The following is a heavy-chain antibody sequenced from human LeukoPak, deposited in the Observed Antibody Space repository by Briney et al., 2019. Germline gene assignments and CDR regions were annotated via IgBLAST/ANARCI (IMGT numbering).Heavy chain of an antibody. CDR2: MNQDGSEK. D-gene: IGHD6-19*01. J-gene: IGHJ4*02. V-gene: IGHV3-7*01. CDR3: ARDPPGTAVAGYDY. CDR1: GLMFSTYW. Sequence: GGSLRLSCAASGLMFSTYWMSWVRQAPGKGLEWVANMNQDGSEKYYVDSVKGRFTISRDNAKNSLFLQMHSLRAEDTAVYYCARDPPGTAVAGYDYWGQGTLVTVSS.